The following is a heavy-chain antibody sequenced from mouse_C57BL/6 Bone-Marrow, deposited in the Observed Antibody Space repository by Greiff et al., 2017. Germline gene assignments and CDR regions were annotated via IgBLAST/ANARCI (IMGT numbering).Heavy chain of an antibody. J-gene: IGHJ4*01. CDR1: GFTFSSYT. V-gene: IGHV5-9*01. Sequence: EVKLMESGGGLVKPGGSLKLSCAASGFTFSSYTMSWVRQTPEKRLEWVATISGGGGNTYYPDSVKGRFTISRDNAKNTLYLHMSSLRSEDTALYYCARGGPLEADYAMDYWGQGTSVTVSS. CDR3: ARGGPLEADYAMDY. CDR2: ISGGGGNT.